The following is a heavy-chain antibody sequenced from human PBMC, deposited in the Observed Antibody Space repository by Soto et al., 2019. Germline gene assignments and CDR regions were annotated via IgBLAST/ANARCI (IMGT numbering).Heavy chain of an antibody. Sequence: QVHLVESGGGVVQPGGALRLSCAASGFTFKSFAMHWVRQAPGKGLEWVAFISDDGSNQYFADSVKGRFTISRDNSENTVSLQINSLRPGDTAVHYCAKDLYSGSYSSYYFHHWGQGTLVTVSS. CDR3: AKDLYSGSYSSYYFHH. V-gene: IGHV3-30*18. J-gene: IGHJ4*02. CDR2: ISDDGSNQ. D-gene: IGHD1-26*01. CDR1: GFTFKSFA.